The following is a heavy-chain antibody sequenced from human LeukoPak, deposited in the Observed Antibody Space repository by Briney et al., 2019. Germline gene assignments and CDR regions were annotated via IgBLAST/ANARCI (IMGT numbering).Heavy chain of an antibody. Sequence: GGSLRLSCAASGFTFSSYSMNWVRQAPGKGLEWVSSISSSSSYIYYADSVKGRFTISRDNAKNSLYLQMNSLRAEDTAVYYCARGSMSRYTKGAFDIWGQGTMVTVSS. CDR3: ARGSMSRYTKGAFDI. CDR1: GFTFSSYS. D-gene: IGHD5-24*01. V-gene: IGHV3-21*01. CDR2: ISSSSSYI. J-gene: IGHJ3*02.